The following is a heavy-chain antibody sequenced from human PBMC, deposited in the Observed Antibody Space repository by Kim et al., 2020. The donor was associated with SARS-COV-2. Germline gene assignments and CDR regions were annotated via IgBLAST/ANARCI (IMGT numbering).Heavy chain of an antibody. Sequence: SLQGRVTISVDTSKNQFSLKLSSVTAADTDVYYCARGRSIFGVVTAPFDPWGQGTLVTVSS. J-gene: IGHJ5*02. CDR3: ARGRSIFGVVTAPFDP. D-gene: IGHD3-3*01. V-gene: IGHV4-59*09.